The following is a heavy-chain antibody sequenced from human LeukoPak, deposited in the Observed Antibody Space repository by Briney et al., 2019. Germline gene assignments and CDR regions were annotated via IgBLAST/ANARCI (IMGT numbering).Heavy chain of an antibody. CDR2: INAGDGNT. J-gene: IGHJ5*02. CDR1: GYTFTSYA. Sequence: ASVKVSCKASGYTFTSYAMHWVRQAPGQRLEWMGWINAGDGNTKYSQKFQGRVTITRDTSASTAYMELSSLRSEDTAVYYCARGSRDNWFDPWGQGTLVTVSS. D-gene: IGHD6-13*01. V-gene: IGHV1-3*01. CDR3: ARGSRDNWFDP.